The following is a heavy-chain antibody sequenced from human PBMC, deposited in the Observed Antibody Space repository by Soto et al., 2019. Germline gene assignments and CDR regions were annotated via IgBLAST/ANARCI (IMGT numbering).Heavy chain of an antibody. Sequence: GGSLRLSCAASGFTFSSYAMHWVRQAPGKGLEWVAVISYDGSNKYYADSVKGRFTISRDNSKNTLYLQMNSLRAEDTAVYYCARGPAPGYSGYDWRFDYWGQGTLVTISS. CDR1: GFTFSSYA. J-gene: IGHJ4*02. D-gene: IGHD5-12*01. CDR3: ARGPAPGYSGYDWRFDY. V-gene: IGHV3-30*04. CDR2: ISYDGSNK.